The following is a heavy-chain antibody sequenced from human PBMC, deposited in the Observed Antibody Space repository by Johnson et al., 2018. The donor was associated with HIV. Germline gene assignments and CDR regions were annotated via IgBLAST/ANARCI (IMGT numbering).Heavy chain of an antibody. CDR3: AAYYEFWSGSYTSGFDI. Sequence: QVQLVESGGGLVQPGRSLRLSCAASGFTFDDYAMHWVRQAPGKGLEWVAVISYDGSNQYYADSVKGRFTISRDNSKNTVFLQMNSLRPEDTAMYYCAAYYEFWSGSYTSGFDIWGQGTMVTVSS. CDR2: ISYDGSNQ. J-gene: IGHJ3*02. D-gene: IGHD3-3*01. CDR1: GFTFDDYA. V-gene: IGHV3-30*04.